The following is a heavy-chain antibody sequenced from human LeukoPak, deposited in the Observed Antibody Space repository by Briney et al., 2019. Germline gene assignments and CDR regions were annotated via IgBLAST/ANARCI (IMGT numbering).Heavy chain of an antibody. Sequence: SETLSLTCTVSGYSISSGYYWGWIRQPPGKGLEWIGSIYHSGSTYYNPSLKSRVTISVDTSKNQFSLKLSSVTAADTAVYYCARHGSLYSWFDPWGQGTLVTVSS. CDR3: ARHGSLYSWFDP. J-gene: IGHJ5*02. V-gene: IGHV4-38-2*02. CDR2: IYHSGST. CDR1: GYSISSGYY. D-gene: IGHD3-10*01.